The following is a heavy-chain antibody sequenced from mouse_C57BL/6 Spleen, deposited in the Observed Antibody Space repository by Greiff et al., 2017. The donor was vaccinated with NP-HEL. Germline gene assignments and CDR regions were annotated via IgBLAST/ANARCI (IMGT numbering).Heavy chain of an antibody. D-gene: IGHD2-3*01. V-gene: IGHV10-1*01. Sequence: EVKLVESGGGLVQPKGSLKLSCAASGFSFNTYAMNWVRQAPGKGLEWVARIRSKSNNYATYYADSVKDRFTISRDDSERMLYLQMNNLKTEDTAMYYCVREGGYDGYYGWYFDVWGTGTTVTVSS. CDR1: GFSFNTYA. J-gene: IGHJ1*03. CDR2: IRSKSNNYAT. CDR3: VREGGYDGYYGWYFDV.